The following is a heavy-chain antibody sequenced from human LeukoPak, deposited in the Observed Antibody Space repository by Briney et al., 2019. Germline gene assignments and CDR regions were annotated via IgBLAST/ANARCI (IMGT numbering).Heavy chain of an antibody. Sequence: GGSLRPSCAASGFTFSSYWKSWVRQAPGKGLEWVSYISNSDDTKKYAESVKGRFTISRDNAQKSLYLQMNSLRAEDTAVYYCAKVQQWLVPVSLDYWGQGTLVTVSS. J-gene: IGHJ4*02. V-gene: IGHV3-48*04. CDR1: GFTFSSYW. CDR3: AKVQQWLVPVSLDY. D-gene: IGHD6-19*01. CDR2: ISNSDDTK.